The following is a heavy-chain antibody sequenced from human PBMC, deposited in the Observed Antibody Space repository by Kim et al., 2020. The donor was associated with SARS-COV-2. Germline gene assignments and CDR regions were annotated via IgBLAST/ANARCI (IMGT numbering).Heavy chain of an antibody. V-gene: IGHV3-9*01. CDR3: AKDKGGCGDYEFGYFDY. D-gene: IGHD4-17*01. J-gene: IGHJ4*02. Sequence: VKGRVPITRDNDKNTLYLEMNSLRAEDTALYYCAKDKGGCGDYEFGYFDYWGQGTLVTVSS.